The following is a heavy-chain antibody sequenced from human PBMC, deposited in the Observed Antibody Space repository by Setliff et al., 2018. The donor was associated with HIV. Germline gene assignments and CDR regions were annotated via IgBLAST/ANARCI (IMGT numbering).Heavy chain of an antibody. V-gene: IGHV3-74*01. J-gene: IGHJ4*02. CDR3: AKVDNGHCLSNSCRDFDY. D-gene: IGHD2-2*03. CDR1: GFTFGPFW. CDR2: TNGDGATI. Sequence: GGSLRLSCVASGFTFGPFWMHWVRQTPGKGLEWVAHTNGDGATIRYADSVKGRLTISRDNAKNTLYLQMNSLRPEDTAVYYCAKVDNGHCLSNSCRDFDYWGRGTLVTVSS.